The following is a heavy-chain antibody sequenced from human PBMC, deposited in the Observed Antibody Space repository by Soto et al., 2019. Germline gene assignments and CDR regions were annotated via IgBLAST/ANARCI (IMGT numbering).Heavy chain of an antibody. D-gene: IGHD3-10*01. CDR3: ARDLCPLGSGSPCPTYGMDL. Sequence: QVQLVQSGAEGKPPGASVKVSCKASGYSFTGHYMHWVRQVSGKRLEFLGWLKPDNGGTYYAPKFQGRVTFTRDTSTTTAYMELSGLHSDDTAVYYCARDLCPLGSGSPCPTYGMDLWGQGTTVAVSS. CDR2: LKPDNGGT. V-gene: IGHV1-2*02. J-gene: IGHJ6*02. CDR1: GYSFTGHY.